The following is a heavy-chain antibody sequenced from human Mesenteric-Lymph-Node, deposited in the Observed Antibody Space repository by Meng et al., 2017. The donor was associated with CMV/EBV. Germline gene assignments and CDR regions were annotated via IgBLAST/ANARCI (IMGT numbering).Heavy chain of an antibody. CDR3: ARDSPTLLLWFGESRQSNYYGMDV. V-gene: IGHV1-2*02. CDR1: GYTFTGYY. D-gene: IGHD3-10*01. CDR2: INPNSGGT. Sequence: ASVKVSCKASGYTFTGYYMHWVRQAPGQGLEWMGWINPNSGGTNYAQKFQGRVTMTRDTSMSTVYMELSRLRSDDTAVYYCARDSPTLLLWFGESRQSNYYGMDVWGQGTTVTVSS. J-gene: IGHJ6*02.